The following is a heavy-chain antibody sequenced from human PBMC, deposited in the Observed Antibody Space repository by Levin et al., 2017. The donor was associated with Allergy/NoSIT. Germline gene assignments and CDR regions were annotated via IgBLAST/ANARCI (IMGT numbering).Heavy chain of an antibody. CDR2: IWYDGSNK. J-gene: IGHJ4*02. D-gene: IGHD5-24*01. V-gene: IGHV3-33*01. CDR3: ARAGYWRDGYNYLRGESFDY. CDR1: GFTFSSYG. Sequence: PGGSLRLSCAASGFTFSSYGMHWVRQAPGKGLEWVAVIWYDGSNKYYADSVKGRFTISRDNSKNTLYLQMNSLRAEDTAVYYCARAGYWRDGYNYLRGESFDYWGQGTLVTVSS.